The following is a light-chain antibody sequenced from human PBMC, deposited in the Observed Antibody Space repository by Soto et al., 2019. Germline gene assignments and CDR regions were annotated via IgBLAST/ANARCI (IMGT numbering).Light chain of an antibody. CDR1: QSISSW. Sequence: DIQMNQSPSTLSASVGDRVTITCRASQSISSWLAWYQQKPGKAPKLLIYDASSLESGVPSRFSGSGSGTEFTLTISSLQPDDFATYYCQQYNSYPITFGGGTKVEIK. J-gene: IGKJ4*01. CDR3: QQYNSYPIT. V-gene: IGKV1-5*01. CDR2: DAS.